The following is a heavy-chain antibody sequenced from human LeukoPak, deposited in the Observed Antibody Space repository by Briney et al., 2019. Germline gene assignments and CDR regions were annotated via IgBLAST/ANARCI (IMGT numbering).Heavy chain of an antibody. CDR3: AKDRGGFSRGAFDI. D-gene: IGHD3-16*01. Sequence: PGGSLRLSCAASGFIFSNYGMHWVRQAPGKGLEWVTFIRDDGNNEYYGDSVKGRFTVSRDNSKNTLYLQMNTLKTEDTAVYYCAKDRGGFSRGAFDIWGPGTMVTVSS. CDR1: GFIFSNYG. J-gene: IGHJ3*02. V-gene: IGHV3-30*02. CDR2: IRDDGNNE.